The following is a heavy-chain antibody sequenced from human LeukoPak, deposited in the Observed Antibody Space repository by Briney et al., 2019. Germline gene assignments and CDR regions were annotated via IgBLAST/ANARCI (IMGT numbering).Heavy chain of an antibody. V-gene: IGHV4-59*01. D-gene: IGHD3-10*01. J-gene: IGHJ5*02. Sequence: SETLSLTCTVSGGSISSYYWSWIRQPPGKGLEWIGYIYYSGSTNYNPSLKSRVTISVDTSKNQFSLKLSSVTAADTAVCYCARHITMVRGFDPWGQGTLVTVSS. CDR2: IYYSGST. CDR1: GGSISSYY. CDR3: ARHITMVRGFDP.